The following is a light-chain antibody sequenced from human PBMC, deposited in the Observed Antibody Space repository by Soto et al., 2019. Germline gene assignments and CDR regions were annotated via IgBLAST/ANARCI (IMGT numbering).Light chain of an antibody. CDR1: QSINNY. CDR2: GAS. J-gene: IGKJ1*01. Sequence: EIEVTKSPATLSVSKGETARLSCRASQSINNYLAWYQQKPGQAPRLLIYGASNRATGIPDRFSGSGSGTDFTLTISRLEPEDFAVYYCHQYGSSGTFGQGTKVDI. V-gene: IGKV3-20*01. CDR3: HQYGSSGT.